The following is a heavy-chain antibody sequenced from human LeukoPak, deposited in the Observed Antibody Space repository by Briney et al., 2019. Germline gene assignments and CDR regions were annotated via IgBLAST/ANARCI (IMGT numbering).Heavy chain of an antibody. CDR1: EFTFSSYW. CDR3: AREASDSSGPAVDY. Sequence: GGSLRLSCAASEFTFSSYWMSWVRQAPGKGLEWVANIKQDGSEKYYVDSVKGRFTISRDNAKNSLYLQMNSLRAEDTAVYYCAREASDSSGPAVDYWGQGTLVTVSS. J-gene: IGHJ4*02. CDR2: IKQDGSEK. V-gene: IGHV3-7*01. D-gene: IGHD3-22*01.